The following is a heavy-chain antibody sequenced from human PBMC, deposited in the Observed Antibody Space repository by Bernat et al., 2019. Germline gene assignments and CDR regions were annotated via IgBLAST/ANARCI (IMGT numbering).Heavy chain of an antibody. CDR1: GFSFGGYA. CDR2: ISGSGATP. CDR3: AKGVRGYSPSHFDY. Sequence: EVQLLESGGGLVQPGGSLRLSCAASGFSFGGYAMSWVRQAPGKGVAWVSGISGSGATPSYADSVKGRFTISRDNSNNSVNLQINSLGAEDTAVYYCAKGVRGYSPSHFDYWGQGT. J-gene: IGHJ4*02. V-gene: IGHV3-23*01. D-gene: IGHD2-15*01.